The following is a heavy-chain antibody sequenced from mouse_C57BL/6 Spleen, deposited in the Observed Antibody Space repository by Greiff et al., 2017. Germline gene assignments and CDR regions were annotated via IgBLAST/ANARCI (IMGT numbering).Heavy chain of an antibody. CDR1: GFTFTDYY. V-gene: IGHV7-3*01. CDR2: IRNKANGYTT. CDR3: ARFLGPYYFDY. Sequence: EVQRVESGGGLVQPGGSLSLSCAASGFTFTDYYMSWVRQPPGKALEWLGFIRNKANGYTTEYSAYVQGRFSSSSDNSHSILYLQMTALRAEDSATSYCARFLGPYYFDYGGQGTTLTVSS. D-gene: IGHD4-1*01. J-gene: IGHJ2*01.